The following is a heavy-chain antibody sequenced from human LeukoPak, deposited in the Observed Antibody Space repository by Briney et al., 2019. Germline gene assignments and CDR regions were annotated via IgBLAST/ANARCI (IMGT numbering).Heavy chain of an antibody. CDR3: AKDVYQLQYYYYMDV. Sequence: GGSLRLSCAAPGFTFSSYGMHWVRQAPGKGLEGVAFIRYDGSNKYYAGSVKGRFTISRDNSKNTLYLQMNSLRAEDTAVYYCAKDVYQLQYYYYMDVWGKGTTVTVSS. D-gene: IGHD2-2*01. J-gene: IGHJ6*03. CDR1: GFTFSSYG. V-gene: IGHV3-30*02. CDR2: IRYDGSNK.